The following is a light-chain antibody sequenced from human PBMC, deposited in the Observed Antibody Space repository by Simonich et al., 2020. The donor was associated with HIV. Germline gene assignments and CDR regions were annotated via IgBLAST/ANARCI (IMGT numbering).Light chain of an antibody. CDR1: QSVSSN. Sequence: EIVMTQSPATLSVSPGERVPPSCRASQSVSSNLTWYQQKPGQAPRLLISGASTRATGIPARFSGSGSGTEFTLTISSLEPEDFAVYYCQQRSNWPLTFGGGTKVEIK. CDR3: QQRSNWPLT. J-gene: IGKJ4*01. V-gene: IGKV3-15*01. CDR2: GAS.